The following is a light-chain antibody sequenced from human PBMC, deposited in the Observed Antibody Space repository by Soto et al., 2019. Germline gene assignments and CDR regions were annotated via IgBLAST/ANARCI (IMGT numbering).Light chain of an antibody. CDR1: QSITRSY. CDR2: GAS. J-gene: IGKJ1*01. V-gene: IGKV3-20*01. CDR3: PQYGSSPWT. Sequence: EIVLTQSPGTLSLSPGERSTLSCRVSQSITRSYLAWYQQIHGQAPRLXMYGASTREPGIPERFSGSGARTACTRIITRLEPEDVEFYDCPQYGSSPWTFGQGTKVDI.